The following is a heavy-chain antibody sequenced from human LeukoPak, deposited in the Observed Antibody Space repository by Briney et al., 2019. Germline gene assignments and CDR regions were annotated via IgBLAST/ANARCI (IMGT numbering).Heavy chain of an antibody. Sequence: PSETLSLTCTVSGGSISSYYWSWIRQPPGKGLEWIGYIYYSGSTNYNPSLKSRVTISVDTSKNQFSLKLSSLTAADTAVYYCARIGITGTTHPYYYFDYWGQGTLVTVSS. D-gene: IGHD1-20*01. CDR2: IYYSGST. CDR3: ARIGITGTTHPYYYFDY. CDR1: GGSISSYY. J-gene: IGHJ4*02. V-gene: IGHV4-59*01.